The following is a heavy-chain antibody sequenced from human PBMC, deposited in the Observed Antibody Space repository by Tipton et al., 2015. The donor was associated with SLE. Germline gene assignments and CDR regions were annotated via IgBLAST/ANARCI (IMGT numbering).Heavy chain of an antibody. Sequence: TLSLTCSVSGGSISHFYWSWIRQSPGKGLEWIACVCNSVSTNYDPSLKSRGTISVDTSKNHFSLELTSVTAADTAVYYCARQRLRLLSPLDAWGQGTTVTVS. J-gene: IGHJ6*02. CDR3: ARQRLRLLSPLDA. V-gene: IGHV4-59*08. CDR2: VCNSVST. D-gene: IGHD3-10*01. CDR1: GGSISHFY.